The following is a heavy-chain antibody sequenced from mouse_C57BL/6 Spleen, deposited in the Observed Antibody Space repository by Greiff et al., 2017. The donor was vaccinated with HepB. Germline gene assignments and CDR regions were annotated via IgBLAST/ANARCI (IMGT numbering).Heavy chain of an antibody. Sequence: EVQVVESGAELVKPGASVKLSCTASGFNIKDYYMHWVKQWTEQGLEWIGRIDPEDGETKYDQKLQGKATITADTSSNTAYLQLSSLTSEDTAVYYCARCYDCYYDAMDYWGQGTSVTVSS. CDR3: ARCYDCYYDAMDY. V-gene: IGHV14-2*01. CDR2: IDPEDGET. D-gene: IGHD2-3*01. J-gene: IGHJ4*01. CDR1: GFNIKDYY.